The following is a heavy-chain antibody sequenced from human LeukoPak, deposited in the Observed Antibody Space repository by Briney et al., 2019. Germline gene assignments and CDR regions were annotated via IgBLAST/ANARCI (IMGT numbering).Heavy chain of an antibody. J-gene: IGHJ4*02. V-gene: IGHV3-23*01. D-gene: IGHD3-9*01. CDR2: ISGGGGTT. CDR3: ARGTVWLYPRILID. CDR1: GFNFSNYA. Sequence: PGGSLRLSCATSGFNFSNYAMTWVRQAQGKGLEWVSSISGGGGTTYYGGSVKGRVTVSRDSSKNTLHLQMNSLRLEDTAVYYCARGTVWLYPRILIDCGQGVLVTVSS.